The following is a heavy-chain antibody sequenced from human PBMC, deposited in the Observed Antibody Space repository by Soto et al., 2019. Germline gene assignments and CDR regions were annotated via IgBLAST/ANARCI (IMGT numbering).Heavy chain of an antibody. CDR1: GFTFSSDS. CDR2: IITITGFI. CDR3: ARDSREYNAYDYN. J-gene: IGHJ4*02. D-gene: IGHD5-12*01. V-gene: IGHV3-21*02. Sequence: EVQLLESGGDLVQPGGSLRLSCAASGFTFSSDSMNWVRQAPGKGLEWVSIITITGFIDYADSVKGRFTISRDNAKSSLYLQMNSLRAEDTAVYYCARDSREYNAYDYNWGQGTLVTVSS.